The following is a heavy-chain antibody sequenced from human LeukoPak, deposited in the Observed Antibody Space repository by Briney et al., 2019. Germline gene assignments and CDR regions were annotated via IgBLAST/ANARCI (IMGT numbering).Heavy chain of an antibody. CDR2: IYYSGST. Sequence: SETLSLTCTVSGGSISSSSYYRGWIRQPPGKGLEWIGSIYYSGSTYYNPSLKSRVTISVDTSKNQFSLKLSSVTAADTAVYYCATVTAAGSGAYYYYYMDVWGKGTTVTISS. CDR1: GGSISSSSYY. D-gene: IGHD6-13*01. J-gene: IGHJ6*03. V-gene: IGHV4-39*01. CDR3: ATVTAAGSGAYYYYYMDV.